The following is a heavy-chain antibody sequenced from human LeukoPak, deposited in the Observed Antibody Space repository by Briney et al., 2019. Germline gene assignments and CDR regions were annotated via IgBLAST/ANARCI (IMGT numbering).Heavy chain of an antibody. D-gene: IGHD3-16*01. V-gene: IGHV3-30*18. Sequence: GGSLRLSCEASGFTFFNYGVHWVRQAPGKGLEWVSLISYDGGNQKYADSVKGRFTISRDNSKNTVYLQLNSLRAEDAAVYYCAKDRRMMSAYYGMDVWGQGTTVIVSS. CDR2: ISYDGGNQ. J-gene: IGHJ6*02. CDR1: GFTFFNYG. CDR3: AKDRRMMSAYYGMDV.